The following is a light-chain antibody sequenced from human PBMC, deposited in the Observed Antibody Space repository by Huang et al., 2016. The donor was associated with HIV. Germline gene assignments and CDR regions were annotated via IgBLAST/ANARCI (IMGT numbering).Light chain of an antibody. CDR2: WAS. CDR1: QCVYSSSTSKDY. V-gene: IGKV4-1*01. Sequence: DIIMTQSPDSLAVSLGERATLNCRSSQCVYSSSTSKDYMAWFQQKPGQPPRLLLFWASTREAGVPDRFSGSGSGTHFTLTIANLDAEDAAIYYCQQYYSSPQTFGQGTRVEVK. J-gene: IGKJ1*01. CDR3: QQYYSSPQT.